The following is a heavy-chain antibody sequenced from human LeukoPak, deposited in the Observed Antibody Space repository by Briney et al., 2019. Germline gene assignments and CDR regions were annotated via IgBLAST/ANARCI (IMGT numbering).Heavy chain of an antibody. V-gene: IGHV4-30-2*01. D-gene: IGHD5-12*01. CDR3: ARASHRSGYDLWGYYFDY. Sequence: SETLSLTCAVSGGSISSGGYSWSWIRQPPGKGLEWIGYIYHSGSTYYNPSLKSRVTISVDRSKNQFSLKLSSVTAADTAVYYCARASHRSGYDLWGYYFDYWGQGTLVTVSS. J-gene: IGHJ4*02. CDR1: GGSISSGGYS. CDR2: IYHSGST.